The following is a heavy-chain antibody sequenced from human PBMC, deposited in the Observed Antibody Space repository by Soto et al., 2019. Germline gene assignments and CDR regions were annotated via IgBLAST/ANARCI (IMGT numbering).Heavy chain of an antibody. Sequence: QEQLVQSGAEVKEPGASVKVSCKASGYTFINYYIHWVRQAPGQGLEWMAIINPMGGSTNYAQEFQGRVTLISDTSTSTVYMELSSLRFEDTALFYCARDLAAGDLWGQGTLVTVSS. CDR1: GYTFINYY. V-gene: IGHV1-46*01. D-gene: IGHD6-13*01. J-gene: IGHJ5*02. CDR3: ARDLAAGDL. CDR2: INPMGGST.